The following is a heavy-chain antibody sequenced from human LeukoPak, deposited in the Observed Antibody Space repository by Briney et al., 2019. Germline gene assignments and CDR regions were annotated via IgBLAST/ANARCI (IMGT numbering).Heavy chain of an antibody. CDR2: IIPIFGTA. D-gene: IGHD3-22*01. CDR1: GGTFSSYA. J-gene: IGHJ5*02. CDR3: ARGNVYYDSSGYTNWFDP. V-gene: IGHV1-69*05. Sequence: ASVKVSCKASGGTFSSYAISWVRQAPGQGLEWMGGIIPIFGTANYAQKFQGRVTITTDESTSTAYMELSSLRSEDTAVYYCARGNVYYDSSGYTNWFDPWGQGTLVTVSS.